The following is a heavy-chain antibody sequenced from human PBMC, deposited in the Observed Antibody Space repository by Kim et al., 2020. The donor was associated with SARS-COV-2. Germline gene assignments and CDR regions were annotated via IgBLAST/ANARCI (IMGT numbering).Heavy chain of an antibody. V-gene: IGHV4-31*02. D-gene: IGHD1-26*01. J-gene: IGHJ4*02. CDR3: ARGGKEWELSEFDF. Sequence: SPSLKSRVTRSGDTSKDQFYLKLGCVTAADTAVYYCARGGKEWELSEFDFWGQGTLVTVSS.